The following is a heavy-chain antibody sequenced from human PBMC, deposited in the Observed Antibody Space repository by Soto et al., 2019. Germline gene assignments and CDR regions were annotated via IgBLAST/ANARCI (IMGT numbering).Heavy chain of an antibody. CDR3: ARGRVGTAYFDY. V-gene: IGHV3-48*02. J-gene: IGHJ4*02. D-gene: IGHD2-21*02. CDR1: GFTFTSNS. Sequence: GGSLRLSCAASGFTFTSNSMNWVRQAPGKGLEWISYITSSSSTIYYADSVKGRFTISRDNAKNSLYLQMNSLRDDDTAVYYCARGRVGTAYFDYWGQGTLVTVSS. CDR2: ITSSSSTI.